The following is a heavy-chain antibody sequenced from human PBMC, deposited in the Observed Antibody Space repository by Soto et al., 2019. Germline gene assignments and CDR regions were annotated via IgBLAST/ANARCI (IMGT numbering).Heavy chain of an antibody. CDR2: ISSYNGNT. Sequence: QVQLVQSGAEVKKPGASVKVSCKASGYTFSSYFISWVRQAPGQGLEWMGWISSYNGNTNYPQTLQGRLTMTTETSTRTAHMELGSWRFDDMAVYYCARDLPRVDYWGQGTLVTVSS. V-gene: IGHV1-18*03. CDR1: GYTFSSYF. J-gene: IGHJ4*02. CDR3: ARDLPRVDY.